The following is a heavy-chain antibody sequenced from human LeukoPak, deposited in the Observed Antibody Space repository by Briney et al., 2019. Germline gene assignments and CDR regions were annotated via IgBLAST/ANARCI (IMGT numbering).Heavy chain of an antibody. CDR1: GYTFTSYY. CDR3: AREAVAGTSYYFDY. D-gene: IGHD6-19*01. Sequence: ASVKVSCKASGYTFTSYYMHWVRQAPGQGLEWMGIINPSGGSTSYAQKFQGRVTMTRDTSISTAYMELSRLRSDDTAVYYCAREAVAGTSYYFDYWGQGTLVTVSS. CDR2: INPSGGST. V-gene: IGHV1-46*01. J-gene: IGHJ4*02.